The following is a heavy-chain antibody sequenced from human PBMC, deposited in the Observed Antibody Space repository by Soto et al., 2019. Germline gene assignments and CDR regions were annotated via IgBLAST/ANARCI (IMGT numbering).Heavy chain of an antibody. CDR1: GFTFSSHW. J-gene: IGHJ4*02. Sequence: LRLSCAASGFTFSSHWMHWVRQAPGKGLEWVSRIDVTDRSTSYADSVKGRFTVSRDNANNTLYLQMNSLRAEDTAVYYCTRGKYSGSYYFDYWGQGTLVTVSS. CDR3: TRGKYSGSYYFDY. CDR2: IDVTDRST. V-gene: IGHV3-74*01. D-gene: IGHD1-26*01.